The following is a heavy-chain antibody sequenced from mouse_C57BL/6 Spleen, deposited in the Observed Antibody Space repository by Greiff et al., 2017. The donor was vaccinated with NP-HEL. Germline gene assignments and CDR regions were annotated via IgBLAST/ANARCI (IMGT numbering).Heavy chain of an antibody. CDR3: TGGTAQATGDY. Sequence: EVMLVESGGGLVQPGGSMKLSCVASGFTFSNYWMNWVRQSPEKGLEWVAQIRLKSDNYATHYAESVKGRFTISRDDSKSSVYLQMNNLRAEDTGIYYCTGGTAQATGDYWGQGTSVTVSS. J-gene: IGHJ4*01. CDR2: IRLKSDNYAT. D-gene: IGHD3-2*02. V-gene: IGHV6-3*01. CDR1: GFTFSNYW.